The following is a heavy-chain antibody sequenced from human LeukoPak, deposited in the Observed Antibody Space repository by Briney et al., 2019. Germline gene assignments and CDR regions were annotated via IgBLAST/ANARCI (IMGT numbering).Heavy chain of an antibody. J-gene: IGHJ4*02. CDR3: ARGRGTGYNLDY. D-gene: IGHD5-24*01. Sequence: GGSLRLSCAASGFTFSSYWMSWVRQAPGKGLEWVSSISSSSSYIYYADSVKGRFTISRDNAKNSLYLQMNSLRAEDTAVYYCARGRGTGYNLDYWGQGALVTVSS. V-gene: IGHV3-21*01. CDR2: ISSSSSYI. CDR1: GFTFSSYW.